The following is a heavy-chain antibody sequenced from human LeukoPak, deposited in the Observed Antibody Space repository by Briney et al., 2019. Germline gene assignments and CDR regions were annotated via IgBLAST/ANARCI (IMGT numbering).Heavy chain of an antibody. D-gene: IGHD2-15*01. J-gene: IGHJ4*02. V-gene: IGHV4-34*01. CDR1: GGSFSGYY. CDR3: ARGEPGYCSGGSCYPFDY. Sequence: PSETLSPTCAVYGGSFSGYYWSWIRQPPGKGLEWIGEINHSGSTNYNPSLKSRVTISVDTSKNQFSLKLSSVTAADTAVYYCARGEPGYCSGGSCYPFDYWGQGTLVTVSS. CDR2: INHSGST.